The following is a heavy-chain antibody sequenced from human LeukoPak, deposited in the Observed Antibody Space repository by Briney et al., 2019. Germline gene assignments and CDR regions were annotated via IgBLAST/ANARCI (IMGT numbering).Heavy chain of an antibody. Sequence: PGGSLRLSCAASGFTFSSYSMNWVRQAPGKGLEWVSAISGSGGSTYYADSVKGRFTISRDNSKNTLYLQMNSLRAEDTAVYYCAKDTSPLWFGELLYYYYYMDVWGKGTTVTISS. CDR1: GFTFSSYS. CDR2: ISGSGGST. D-gene: IGHD3-10*01. CDR3: AKDTSPLWFGELLYYYYYMDV. J-gene: IGHJ6*03. V-gene: IGHV3-23*01.